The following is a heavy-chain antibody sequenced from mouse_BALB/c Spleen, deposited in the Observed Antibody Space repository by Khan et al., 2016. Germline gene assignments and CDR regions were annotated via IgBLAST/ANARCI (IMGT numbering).Heavy chain of an antibody. CDR3: ACGNYESMDY. Sequence: EVKLLESGGGLVQPGGSLRLSCAASGFVFSRFWMNWVRLAPGKGLEWIGEINPESSSINYTPSLKDKFIISRDNAKYTLHLQMSNVRFADTALNYCACGNYESMDYWGQGASVTVPS. V-gene: IGHV4-1*02. J-gene: IGHJ4*01. D-gene: IGHD2-1*01. CDR1: GFVFSRFW. CDR2: INPESSSI.